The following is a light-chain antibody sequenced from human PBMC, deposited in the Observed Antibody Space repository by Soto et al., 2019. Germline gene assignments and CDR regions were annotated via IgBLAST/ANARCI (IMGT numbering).Light chain of an antibody. V-gene: IGLV2-11*01. CDR3: CSYAGSYTAT. CDR2: DII. CDR1: SSDVGGYNY. J-gene: IGLJ2*01. Sequence: QSALTQPRSVSGSPGQSVTISCTGTSSDVGGYNYVSWYQQHPGKAPKLMIYDIIKRPSGVPDRFSGSKSGNTASLTISGLQAEDGADYYCCSYAGSYTATFGGGTKVTVL.